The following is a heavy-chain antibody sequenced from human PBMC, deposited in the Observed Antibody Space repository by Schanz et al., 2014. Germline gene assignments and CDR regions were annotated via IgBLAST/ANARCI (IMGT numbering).Heavy chain of an antibody. V-gene: IGHV1-18*01. D-gene: IGHD3-9*01. J-gene: IGHJ6*02. CDR3: ARDQDDILTGSEYYYGMDV. CDR1: GYTFTAYG. CDR2: ISAQTGDT. Sequence: VQSVHSGTEVQKLGASVKVSCQTSGYTFTAYGINWVRQAPGQGLEWIGWISAQTGDTRYAQKMQGRVTMNRDVSSTTAFLELRSLRYDDTAVYYCARDQDDILTGSEYYYGMDVWGQGTTVTVSS.